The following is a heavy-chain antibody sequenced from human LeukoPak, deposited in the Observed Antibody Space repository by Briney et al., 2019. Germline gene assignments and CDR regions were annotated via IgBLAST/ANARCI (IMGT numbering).Heavy chain of an antibody. CDR3: ARHDEFGGNPTFDY. CDR1: GGSISTSSYS. CDR2: MHHSGNT. D-gene: IGHD4-23*01. Sequence: SETLSLTCTVSGGSISTSSYSWGWIRQPPGRGLEWIVSMHHSGNTYYNASLRSRVTISMDTSENQFSLKVNSVTAADTAVYWSARHDEFGGNPTFDYWGQGTLITVSS. J-gene: IGHJ4*02. V-gene: IGHV4-39*01.